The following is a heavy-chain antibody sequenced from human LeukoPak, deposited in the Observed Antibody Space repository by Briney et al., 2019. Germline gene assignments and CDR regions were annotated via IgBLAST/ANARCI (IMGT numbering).Heavy chain of an antibody. V-gene: IGHV1-69*06. Sequence: GSSVKVSCKASGGTFSSYAISWVRQAPGQGLEWMGRIIPIFGTANYAQKFQGRVTITADKSTSAAYMELSSLRSEDTAVYYCAREITGTQIAFDYWGQGTLVTVSS. CDR2: IIPIFGTA. CDR1: GGTFSSYA. D-gene: IGHD1-20*01. J-gene: IGHJ4*02. CDR3: AREITGTQIAFDY.